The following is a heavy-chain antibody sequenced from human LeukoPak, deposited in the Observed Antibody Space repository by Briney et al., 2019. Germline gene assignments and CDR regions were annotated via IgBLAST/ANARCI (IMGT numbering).Heavy chain of an antibody. CDR3: ARATRRIAAAALRYYYYMDV. D-gene: IGHD6-13*01. J-gene: IGHJ6*03. CDR2: IYYSGST. CDR1: GGSISSYY. V-gene: IGHV4-59*01. Sequence: SETLSLTCTVSGGSISSYYWSWIRQPPGKGLEWIGYIYYSGSTNYNPSLKSRVTISVDTSKNQFSLKLSSVTAADTAVYYCARATRRIAAAALRYYYYMDVWGKGTTVTVSS.